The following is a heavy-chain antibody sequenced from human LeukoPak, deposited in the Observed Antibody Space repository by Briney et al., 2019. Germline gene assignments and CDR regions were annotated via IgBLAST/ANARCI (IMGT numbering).Heavy chain of an antibody. Sequence: SETLSLTCAVSGYSISSGYYWGWIRQPPGKGLEWIGSIYHSGSTYYNPSLKSRVTISVDTSKNQFSLKLSSVTAADTAVYYCARDRPSREQQVRFDYWGQGTLVTVSS. CDR2: IYHSGST. V-gene: IGHV4-38-2*02. CDR3: ARDRPSREQQVRFDY. J-gene: IGHJ4*02. CDR1: GYSISSGYY. D-gene: IGHD6-13*01.